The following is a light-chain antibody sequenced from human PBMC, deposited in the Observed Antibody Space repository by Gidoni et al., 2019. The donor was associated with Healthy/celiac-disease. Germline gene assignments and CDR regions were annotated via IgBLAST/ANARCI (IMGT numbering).Light chain of an antibody. CDR2: QDS. Sequence: SYELTQPPSVSVSPGQTASITCSGDKLGDKYACWYQQTQGQSPVLVIYQDSKRPSGIPERFSGSNSGNTATLTISGTQAMDEADYYCQAWDSSTAVFGGGTKLTVL. CDR1: KLGDKY. CDR3: QAWDSSTAV. V-gene: IGLV3-1*01. J-gene: IGLJ2*01.